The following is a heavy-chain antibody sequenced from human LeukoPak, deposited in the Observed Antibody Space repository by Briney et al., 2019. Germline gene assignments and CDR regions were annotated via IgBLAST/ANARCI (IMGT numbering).Heavy chain of an antibody. V-gene: IGHV3-33*01. CDR3: ARAGPSSSWHQFDY. CDR1: GFTFSSYV. Sequence: PGGSLRLSCAASGFTFSSYVMHWVRQAPGKGLDWVAFISFDGNNRDYSDSVKGRFTISRDNSKNILHLQMNSLRAEDTAVYYCARAGPSSSWHQFDYWGQGTLVTVSS. J-gene: IGHJ4*02. CDR2: ISFDGNNR. D-gene: IGHD6-13*01.